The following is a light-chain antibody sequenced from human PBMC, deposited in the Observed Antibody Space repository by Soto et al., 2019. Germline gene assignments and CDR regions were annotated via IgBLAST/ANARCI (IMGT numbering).Light chain of an antibody. Sequence: AIQLTQSPSSLSASVGDRVTITCRASQDIGLTLDWYQQKPGKAPNLLIYDAATLQSGVPSRFSGSGSGTDLTLTISSLQPNDFATYYCQQFNSYPLTFGGGTKVRIK. CDR3: QQFNSYPLT. CDR1: QDIGLT. V-gene: IGKV1-13*02. J-gene: IGKJ4*01. CDR2: DAA.